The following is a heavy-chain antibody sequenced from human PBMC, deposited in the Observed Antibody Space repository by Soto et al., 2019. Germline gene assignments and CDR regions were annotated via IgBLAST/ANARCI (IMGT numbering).Heavy chain of an antibody. Sequence: TLSLTCAVSGGPISSGGYSWSWIRQPPGKGLEWIGYIYHSGSTYYNPSLKSRVTISVDRSKNQFSLKLSSVTAADTAVYYCAREGYSSSWYPYYFDYWGQGTLVTVSS. V-gene: IGHV4-30-2*01. CDR3: AREGYSSSWYPYYFDY. D-gene: IGHD6-13*01. CDR2: IYHSGST. J-gene: IGHJ4*02. CDR1: GGPISSGGYS.